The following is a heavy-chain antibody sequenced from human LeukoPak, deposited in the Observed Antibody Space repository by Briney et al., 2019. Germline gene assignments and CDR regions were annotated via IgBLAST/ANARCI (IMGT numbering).Heavy chain of an antibody. Sequence: PGGSLRLSCAASGFTFGSYWMYWVRRAPGKGLVYIARINNDGGGTTYADSVKGGFTISRDNARNGVYLQMNSLRVEDTAVYYCARGGPYHAFDIWGQGTMVTV. V-gene: IGHV3-74*01. J-gene: IGHJ3*02. CDR3: ARGGPYHAFDI. D-gene: IGHD2-2*02. CDR1: GFTFGSYW. CDR2: INNDGGGT.